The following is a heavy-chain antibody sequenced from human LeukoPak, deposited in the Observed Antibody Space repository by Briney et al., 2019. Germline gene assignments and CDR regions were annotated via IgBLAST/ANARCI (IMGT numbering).Heavy chain of an antibody. CDR3: ARVGDISTGYSANWFDP. D-gene: IGHD3-9*01. Sequence: SETLSLTCTVSGGSISSYYWSWIRQPPGKGLEWIGYIYYSGSTNYNPSLKSRVTISVDTSKNQFSLKLSSVTAADTAVYYCARVGDISTGYSANWFDPWGQGTLVTVSS. V-gene: IGHV4-59*01. J-gene: IGHJ5*02. CDR1: GGSISSYY. CDR2: IYYSGST.